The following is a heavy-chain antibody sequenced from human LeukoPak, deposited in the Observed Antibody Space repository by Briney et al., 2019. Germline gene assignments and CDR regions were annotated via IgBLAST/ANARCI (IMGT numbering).Heavy chain of an antibody. CDR3: VIYEARWRLHY. CDR1: GFTFSNQW. CDR2: IDERGTNA. D-gene: IGHD4-23*01. Sequence: GGSLRLSCAASGFTFSNQWMRWVRQVPGKGLVWVSRIDERGTNAMYADSVKGRSSISRDNANNTVNLQMNSLRAEDTGVYYCVIYEARWRLHYSGQGTLVTVSS. J-gene: IGHJ4*02. V-gene: IGHV3-74*03.